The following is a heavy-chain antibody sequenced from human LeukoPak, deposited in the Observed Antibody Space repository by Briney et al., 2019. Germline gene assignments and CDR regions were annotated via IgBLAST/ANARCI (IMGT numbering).Heavy chain of an antibody. D-gene: IGHD2-2*01. CDR3: ARAPIEYCSSTSCYYYMDV. J-gene: IGHJ6*03. CDR2: MNPNSGNT. V-gene: IGHV1-8*03. Sequence: ASVKVSCKASGYTFTSYDINWVRQATGQGLEWMGWMNPNSGNTGYAQKLQGRVTITRNTSISTAYMELSSLRSEDTAVYYCARAPIEYCSSTSCYYYMDVWGKGTTVTVSS. CDR1: GYTFTSYD.